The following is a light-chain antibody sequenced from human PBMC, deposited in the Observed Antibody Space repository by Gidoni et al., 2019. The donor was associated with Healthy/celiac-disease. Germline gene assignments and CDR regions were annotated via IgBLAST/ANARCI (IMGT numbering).Light chain of an antibody. V-gene: IGKV3-11*01. CDR2: DAS. Sequence: ELVLTQSPATLSLSPGERATLSCRASQSVSSYLAWYQQKPGQAPRLLIYDASNRATGIPARFSGSGSGTDFTLTISSLEPEDFAVYYCQQRSNWLALTFXGXTKVEIK. J-gene: IGKJ4*01. CDR3: QQRSNWLALT. CDR1: QSVSSY.